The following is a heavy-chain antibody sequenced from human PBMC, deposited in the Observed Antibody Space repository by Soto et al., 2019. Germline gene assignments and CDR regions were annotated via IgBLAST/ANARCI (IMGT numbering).Heavy chain of an antibody. D-gene: IGHD4-17*01. CDR3: ARTDYGDYVRGSFDI. Sequence: EVQLVETGGGLVKPGGSLSLSCAASGFTFSSHNMNWVRQAPGKGLEWVSCISGSSSYIFYADSVKGRFTISRDNVKHSLYLPMNSLRVEDTAVYYCARTDYGDYVRGSFDIWGKGTMVTVSS. CDR2: ISGSSSYI. J-gene: IGHJ3*02. V-gene: IGHV3-21*01. CDR1: GFTFSSHN.